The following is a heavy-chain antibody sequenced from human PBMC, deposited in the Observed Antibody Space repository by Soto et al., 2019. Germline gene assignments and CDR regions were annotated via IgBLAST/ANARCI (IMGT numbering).Heavy chain of an antibody. J-gene: IGHJ4*02. D-gene: IGHD5-18*01. CDR2: INAGNGNT. V-gene: IGHV1-3*01. CDR3: ARSPGYSYGDY. CDR1: GYTFTSYA. Sequence: ASVKVSCKASGYTFTSYAMHWVRQAPRQRLEWMGWINAGNGNTKYSQKFQGRVTITRDTSASTAYMELSSLRSEDTAVYYCARSPGYSYGDYWGQGTLVTVSS.